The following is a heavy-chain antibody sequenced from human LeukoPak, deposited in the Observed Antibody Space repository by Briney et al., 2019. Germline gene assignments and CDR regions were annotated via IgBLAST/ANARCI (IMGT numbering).Heavy chain of an antibody. J-gene: IGHJ6*02. Sequence: GASVKVSCKASGGTFSSYAISWVRQAPGQGLEWMGGIIPIFGTANYAQKFQGRVTITADESTSTAYMELSSLRSEDTDVYYCASLYSGYDFDYYYGMDVWGQGTTVTVSS. CDR3: ASLYSGYDFDYYYGMDV. V-gene: IGHV1-69*13. CDR2: IIPIFGTA. CDR1: GGTFSSYA. D-gene: IGHD5-12*01.